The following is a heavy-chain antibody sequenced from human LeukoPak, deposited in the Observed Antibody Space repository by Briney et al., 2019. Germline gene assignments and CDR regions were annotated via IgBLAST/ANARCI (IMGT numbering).Heavy chain of an antibody. CDR2: ISSNGGST. CDR3: ARDPIYCSGGSCYSVVHGYFDY. CDR1: GFTFSSYA. Sequence: PGGSLRLSCAASGFTFSSYAMHWVCQAPGKGLEYVSAISSNGGSTYYANSVKGRFTISRDNSKNTLYLQMGSLRAEDMAVYYCARDPIYCSGGSCYSVVHGYFDYWGQGILVTVSS. V-gene: IGHV3-64*01. J-gene: IGHJ4*02. D-gene: IGHD2-15*01.